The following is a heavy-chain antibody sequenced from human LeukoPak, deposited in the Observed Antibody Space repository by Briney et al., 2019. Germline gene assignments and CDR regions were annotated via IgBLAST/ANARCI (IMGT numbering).Heavy chain of an antibody. D-gene: IGHD7-27*01. V-gene: IGHV1-8*01. J-gene: IGHJ4*02. Sequence: ASVKVSCKASGYTFTTHDINWVRQATGQGLEWLGWMSPNSGDTGYAQKFQGRVTMTSDSSISTAYMELSGLRSEDTAIYYCVRTPPNWGFDYWGQGTLVTVSS. CDR2: MSPNSGDT. CDR3: VRTPPNWGFDY. CDR1: GYTFTTHD.